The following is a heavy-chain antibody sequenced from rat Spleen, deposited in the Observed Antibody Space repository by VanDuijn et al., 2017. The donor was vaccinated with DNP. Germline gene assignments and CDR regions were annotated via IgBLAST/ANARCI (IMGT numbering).Heavy chain of an antibody. CDR2: LSSGGRT. J-gene: IGHJ2*01. Sequence: QVQLKESGPGLVQPSQTLSLTCTVSGFSLTTYGVSWVRQPPGKGLEWIGALSSGGRTYYNSALKSRLSISRDTSKSQVFLKMNSLQTEETAIYFCTKDHYGYNFDYWGQGVMVTVSS. V-gene: IGHV2S12*01. D-gene: IGHD1-7*01. CDR3: TKDHYGYNFDY. CDR1: GFSLTTYG.